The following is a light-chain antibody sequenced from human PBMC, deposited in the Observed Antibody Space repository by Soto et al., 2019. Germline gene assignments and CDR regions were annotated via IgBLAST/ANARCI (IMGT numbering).Light chain of an antibody. CDR2: DVS. CDR1: QTINNW. V-gene: IGKV1-5*01. CDR3: QRCNTSWT. J-gene: IGKJ1*01. Sequence: GDTVTITCRASQTINNWLAWYQQKPGKAPNLLIYDVSTLRSVVPSRFSGSGSGTYFTLTISVLHHDYFGTYCCQRCNTSWTFGQGTKVEIK.